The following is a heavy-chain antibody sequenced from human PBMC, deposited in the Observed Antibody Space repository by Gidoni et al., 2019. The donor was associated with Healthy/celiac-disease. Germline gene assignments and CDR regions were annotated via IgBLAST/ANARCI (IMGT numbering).Heavy chain of an antibody. Sequence: QVQLVQSGAEVKTPGSSVKVSCKASGGTFSSYAISWVRQAPGQGLEWMGGILPIFGTANYEQKFQGRVTITADKSTSTAYMELSSLRSEDTAVYYCARDLNAEDYVWGSYRYTAYYWGQGTLVTVSS. CDR2: ILPIFGTA. V-gene: IGHV1-69*06. D-gene: IGHD3-16*02. CDR3: ARDLNAEDYVWGSYRYTAYY. CDR1: GGTFSSYA. J-gene: IGHJ4*02.